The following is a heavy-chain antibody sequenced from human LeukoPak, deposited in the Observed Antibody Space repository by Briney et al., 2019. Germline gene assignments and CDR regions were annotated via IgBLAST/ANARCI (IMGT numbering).Heavy chain of an antibody. CDR3: ARGQTWIPSDAFDI. D-gene: IGHD5-18*01. CDR2: ISSSSSYI. V-gene: IGHV3-21*01. CDR1: GFTFSSYS. J-gene: IGHJ3*02. Sequence: SGGSLRLSCAASGFTFSSYSMNWVRQAPGKGLEWASSISSSSSYIYYAHSVKGRFTSARDNAKNSLYLQMNCLRAEDTAVYYCARGQTWIPSDAFDIWGQGTMVTVSS.